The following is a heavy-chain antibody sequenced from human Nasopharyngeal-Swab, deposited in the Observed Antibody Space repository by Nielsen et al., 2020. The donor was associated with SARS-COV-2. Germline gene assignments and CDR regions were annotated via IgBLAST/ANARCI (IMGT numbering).Heavy chain of an antibody. CDR2: ISSSSSYI. D-gene: IGHD2-15*01. Sequence: GGSLRLSCAASGFTFSSYSMNWVRQAPGKGLEWVSSISSSSSYIYYADSVKGRFTISRDNAKNSLYLQMNSLRAEDTALYHCAREGGYCSGGSCPYYGMDVWGQGTTVTVSS. V-gene: IGHV3-21*04. J-gene: IGHJ6*02. CDR1: GFTFSSYS. CDR3: AREGGYCSGGSCPYYGMDV.